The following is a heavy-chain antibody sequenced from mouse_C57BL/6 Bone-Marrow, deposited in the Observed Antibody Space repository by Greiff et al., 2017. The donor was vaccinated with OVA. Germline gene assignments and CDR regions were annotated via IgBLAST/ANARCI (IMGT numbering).Heavy chain of an antibody. CDR1: GYSFTDYN. D-gene: IGHD1-1*01. Sequence: EVQGVESGPELVKPGASVKISCKASGYSFTDYNMNWVKQSNGKSLEWIGVINPNNGTTSYNQKFKGKATLTVDQSSSTAYMQLNSLTSEDSAVYYCARWGYGSNYFDYWGQGTTLTVSS. CDR2: INPNNGTT. V-gene: IGHV1-39*01. J-gene: IGHJ2*01. CDR3: ARWGYGSNYFDY.